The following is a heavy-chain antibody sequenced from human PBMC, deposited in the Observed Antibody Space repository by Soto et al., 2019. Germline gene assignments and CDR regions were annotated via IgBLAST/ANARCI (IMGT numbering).Heavy chain of an antibody. CDR1: GGSISSYY. Sequence: SETLSLTCTVSGGSISSYYWGWIRQPPGKGLEWIGSIYYSGSTYYNPSLKSRVTISVDTSKNQFPLKLSSVTAADTAVYYWARHPRKGGSSYVFYFGYWGQGTLVTVSS. J-gene: IGHJ4*02. CDR3: ARHPRKGGSSYVFYFGY. V-gene: IGHV4-39*01. CDR2: IYYSGST. D-gene: IGHD6-6*01.